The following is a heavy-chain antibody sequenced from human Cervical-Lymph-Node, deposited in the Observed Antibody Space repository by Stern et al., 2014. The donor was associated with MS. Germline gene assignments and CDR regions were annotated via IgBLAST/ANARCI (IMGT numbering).Heavy chain of an antibody. Sequence: EVQLVESGGGLVQPGGSLRLSCAASGFTFRSYWMHWVRQAPGKGLGWVSRINEGGSETSYADSVKGRFTISRDNAKNTLYLQMNSLRAEDTAVYYCAGDTVYYGLDVWGQGTTVTVSS. CDR3: AGDTVYYGLDV. CDR1: GFTFRSYW. V-gene: IGHV3-74*01. J-gene: IGHJ6*02. D-gene: IGHD4-11*01. CDR2: INEGGSET.